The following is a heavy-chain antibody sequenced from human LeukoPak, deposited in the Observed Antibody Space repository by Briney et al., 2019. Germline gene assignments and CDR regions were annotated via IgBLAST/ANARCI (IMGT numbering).Heavy chain of an antibody. CDR1: GDSISRSSYY. V-gene: IGHV4-39*07. J-gene: IGHJ4*02. D-gene: IGHD6-13*01. CDR2: IDYSGST. Sequence: SETLSLTCTVSGDSISRSSYYWGWIRQPPGKGLQWIGSIDYSGSTYYNPSLKSRVTISVDTSKNQFSLKLNSVTAADTALYYCARDIRYTSSWYFHYWGQGTLVTVSS. CDR3: ARDIRYTSSWYFHY.